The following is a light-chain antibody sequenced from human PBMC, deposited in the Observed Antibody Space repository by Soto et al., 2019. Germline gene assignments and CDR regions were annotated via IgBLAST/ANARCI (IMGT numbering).Light chain of an antibody. CDR2: AAS. V-gene: IGKV1-27*01. CDR1: QGISNY. J-gene: IGKJ3*01. Sequence: DIQMTQSPSSLSASVGDRVTITCRASQGISNYLAWDQQKPVKVPKLLIYAASTLQSGVPSRFSGGGSGTDFTITISSLPPEDVATYYCQKYNSAPFTFGPGTKVYIK. CDR3: QKYNSAPFT.